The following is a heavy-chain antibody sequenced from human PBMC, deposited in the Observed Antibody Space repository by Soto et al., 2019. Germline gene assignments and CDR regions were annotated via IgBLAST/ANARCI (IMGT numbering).Heavy chain of an antibody. J-gene: IGHJ2*01. CDR3: ARDRQEMATIYYWYFDL. D-gene: IGHD5-12*01. CDR2: ISPIFGTA. V-gene: IGHV1-69*01. Sequence: QVQLVQSGAEVKKPGSSVKVSCKASGGTFSSYAISWVRQAPGQGLEWMGGISPIFGTANYAQKFQGRVTITADESTNTAYMELSSLRSEDTAVYYCARDRQEMATIYYWYFDLWGRGTLVTVSS. CDR1: GGTFSSYA.